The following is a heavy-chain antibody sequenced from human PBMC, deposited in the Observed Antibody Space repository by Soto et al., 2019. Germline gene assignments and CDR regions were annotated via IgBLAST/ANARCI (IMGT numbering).Heavy chain of an antibody. J-gene: IGHJ6*03. CDR3: ARSYQGSDFWSGSIWYMDV. Sequence: ASVKVSCKASGYTFTSYAMHWVRQAPGQRLEWMGWINAGNGNTKYSQKFQGRVTITRDTSASTAYMELSSLRSEDTAVYYCARSYQGSDFWSGSIWYMDVWGKGTTVTVSS. D-gene: IGHD3-3*01. CDR1: GYTFTSYA. CDR2: INAGNGNT. V-gene: IGHV1-3*01.